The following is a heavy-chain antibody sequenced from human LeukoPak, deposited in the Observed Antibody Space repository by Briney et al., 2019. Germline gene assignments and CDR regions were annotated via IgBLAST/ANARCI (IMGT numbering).Heavy chain of an antibody. CDR1: GGTFSSYA. CDR3: VRVVQLERVGADY. Sequence: GASVKVSCKASGGTFSSYAISWVRQAPGQGLEWMGGIIPIFGTANYAQKFQGRVTITADKSTSTAYMEMRSLRSDDTAVYYCVRVVQLERVGADYWGQRTLVTVSS. V-gene: IGHV1-69*06. D-gene: IGHD1-1*01. J-gene: IGHJ4*02. CDR2: IIPIFGTA.